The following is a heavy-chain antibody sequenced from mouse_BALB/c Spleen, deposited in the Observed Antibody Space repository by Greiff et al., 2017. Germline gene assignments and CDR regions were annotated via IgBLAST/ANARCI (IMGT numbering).Heavy chain of an antibody. CDR2: ISSGGGST. CDR1: GFAFSSYD. CDR3: ARRAFITTVVTTRGYAMDY. V-gene: IGHV5-12-1*01. D-gene: IGHD1-1*01. Sequence: DVMLVESGGGLVKPGGSLKLSCAASGFAFSSYDMSWVRQTPEKRLEWVAYISSGGGSTYYPDTVKGRFTISRDNAKNTLYLQMSSLKSEDTAMYYCARRAFITTVVTTRGYAMDYWGQGTSVTVSS. J-gene: IGHJ4*01.